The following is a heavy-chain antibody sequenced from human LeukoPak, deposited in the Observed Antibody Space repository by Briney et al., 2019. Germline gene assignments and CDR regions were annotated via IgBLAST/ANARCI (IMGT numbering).Heavy chain of an antibody. CDR3: ARDYYYDSSGYSNYFDY. Sequence: ASVKVSCKASGYTFTSYGISWVRQAPGRGLEWMGWISAYSDNTNYAQQLQGRVTMTTDTSTNTAYMELRSLRSDDTATYYCARDYYYDSSGYSNYFDYWGQGTLVTVSP. CDR2: ISAYSDNT. CDR1: GYTFTSYG. V-gene: IGHV1-18*01. J-gene: IGHJ4*02. D-gene: IGHD3-22*01.